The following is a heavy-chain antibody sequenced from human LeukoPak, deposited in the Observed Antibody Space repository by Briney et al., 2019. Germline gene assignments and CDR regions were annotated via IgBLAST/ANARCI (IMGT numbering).Heavy chain of an antibody. V-gene: IGHV1-46*01. D-gene: IGHD5-18*01. CDR2: INPSGGST. Sequence: ASVKVSCXASGYTFTNYYMHWVRQARGQGLEWMAIINPSGGSTSYAQKFQGRVTMTRDTSTSTVYMELSSLRSEDTAVYYCARGTPAMVDYFDYWGQGTLVTVSS. CDR3: ARGTPAMVDYFDY. CDR1: GYTFTNYY. J-gene: IGHJ4*02.